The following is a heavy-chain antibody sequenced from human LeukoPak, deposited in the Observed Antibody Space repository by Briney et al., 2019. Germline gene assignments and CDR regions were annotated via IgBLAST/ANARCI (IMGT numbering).Heavy chain of an antibody. V-gene: IGHV3-21*01. CDR3: ARDLWVGGMDV. CDR2: ISSSSSYI. CDR1: GFTFSSYS. D-gene: IGHD2-15*01. J-gene: IGHJ6*02. Sequence: GGSLRLSSAASGFTFSSYSMNWDRQAPGKGREWVSSISSSSSYIYYADSVKGRFTISRDNAKNSLYLQMNSLRAEGTAVYYCARDLWVGGMDVWGQGTTVTVSS.